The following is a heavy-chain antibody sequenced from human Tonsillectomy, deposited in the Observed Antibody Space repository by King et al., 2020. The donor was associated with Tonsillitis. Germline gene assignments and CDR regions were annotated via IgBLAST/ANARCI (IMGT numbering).Heavy chain of an antibody. J-gene: IGHJ6*02. CDR2: IPYDGSNK. V-gene: IGHV3-30*18. Sequence: VQLVESGGGVVHPGRSLRLSCAASGFSFRNYGIHWVRQAPGKGLEWVAIIPYDGSNKYYADSVKGRFTVSRDNSKNTLYLQMNSLRGEDTAVYYCAKEIAAAGDSYYSYGMDVWGQGTAVTVSS. CDR3: AKEIAAAGDSYYSYGMDV. D-gene: IGHD6-13*01. CDR1: GFSFRNYG.